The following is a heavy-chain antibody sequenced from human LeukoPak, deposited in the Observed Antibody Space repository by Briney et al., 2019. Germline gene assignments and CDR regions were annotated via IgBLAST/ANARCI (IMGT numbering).Heavy chain of an antibody. CDR2: INHSGST. J-gene: IGHJ5*02. Sequence: SETLSLTCAVYGGSFSGYYWSWIRQPPGKGLEWIGEINHSGSTNYNPSLKSRVTISVDTSKNQFSLKLSSVTAADTAVYYCARVFFSRRYYGSGSYLIWFDPWDQGTLVTVSS. D-gene: IGHD3-10*01. CDR1: GGSFSGYY. CDR3: ARVFFSRRYYGSGSYLIWFDP. V-gene: IGHV4-34*01.